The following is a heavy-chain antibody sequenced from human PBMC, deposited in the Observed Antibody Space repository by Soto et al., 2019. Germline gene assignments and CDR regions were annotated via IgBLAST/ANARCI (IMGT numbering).Heavy chain of an antibody. D-gene: IGHD4-4*01. CDR3: ARDEGVPINYRFDY. V-gene: IGHV3-7*03. CDR2: IHENGHFK. J-gene: IGHJ4*02. CDR1: GFSFSSYS. Sequence: GWSLRLSCAASGFSFSSYSMSWIRQAPGKGLEWLAHIHENGHFKFYVDSVKGRFTISRDDALNSLYLQMNSLRAEDTAMYYCARDEGVPINYRFDYWGQGTLVTVSS.